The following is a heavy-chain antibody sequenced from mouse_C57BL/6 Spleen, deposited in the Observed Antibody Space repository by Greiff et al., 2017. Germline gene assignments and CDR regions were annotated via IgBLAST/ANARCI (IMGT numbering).Heavy chain of an antibody. CDR1: GYAFSSSW. CDR2: IYPGDGDT. CDR3: ARSGDDYDAAY. Sequence: QVQLQQSGPELVKPGASVKISCKASGYAFSSSWMNWVKQRPGKGLEWIGRIYPGDGDTNYNGKFKGKATLTADKSSSTAYMQLSSLTSEDSAVYFCARSGDDYDAAYWGQGTLVTVSA. V-gene: IGHV1-82*01. J-gene: IGHJ3*01. D-gene: IGHD2-4*01.